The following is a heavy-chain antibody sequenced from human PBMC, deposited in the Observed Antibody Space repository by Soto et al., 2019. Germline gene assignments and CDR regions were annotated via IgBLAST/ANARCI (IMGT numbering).Heavy chain of an antibody. CDR3: ARHYYDSSGPNVDWFDP. Sequence: ASVKVSCKASGYTFTSYDINWVRQATGQGLEWMGWMNPNSGNTAYAHKFQGRVTMTRSTSTSTAYMELNSLMSEDTAVYYCARHYYDSSGPNVDWFDPWGQGTLVTVSS. CDR2: MNPNSGNT. V-gene: IGHV1-8*01. D-gene: IGHD3-22*01. CDR1: GYTFTSYD. J-gene: IGHJ5*02.